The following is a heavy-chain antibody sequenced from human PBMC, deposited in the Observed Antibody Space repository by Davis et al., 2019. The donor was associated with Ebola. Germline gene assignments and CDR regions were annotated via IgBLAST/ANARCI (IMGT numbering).Heavy chain of an antibody. CDR2: IRGIGYGGTI. D-gene: IGHD7-27*01. Sequence: GESLKISCQGSGFNLGDYAVSWFRQAPGKGLEWVGFIRGIGYGGTIEYGASVKGRFTFSRDDSKSIAYLQMSSLKTEDTAVYFCTRERDWGEHIDYWGQGTLVTVSS. CDR1: GFNLGDYA. J-gene: IGHJ4*02. CDR3: TRERDWGEHIDY. V-gene: IGHV3-49*03.